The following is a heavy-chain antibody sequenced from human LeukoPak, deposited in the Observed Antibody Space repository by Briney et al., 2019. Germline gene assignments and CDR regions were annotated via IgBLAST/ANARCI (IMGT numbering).Heavy chain of an antibody. J-gene: IGHJ4*02. V-gene: IGHV4-59*08. CDR1: GGSISSYY. CDR2: IYYSGST. Sequence: PSETLSLTCTVSGGSISSYYWSWIRQPPGKGLEWIGYIYYSGSTNYNPSLKSRVTISVDTSKNQFSLKLSSVTAADTAVYYCATVWGTEMATINPFDYWGQGTLVTVSS. D-gene: IGHD5-24*01. CDR3: ATVWGTEMATINPFDY.